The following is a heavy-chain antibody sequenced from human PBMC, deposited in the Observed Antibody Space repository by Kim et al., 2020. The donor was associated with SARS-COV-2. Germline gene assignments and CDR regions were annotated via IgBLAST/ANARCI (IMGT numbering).Heavy chain of an antibody. Sequence: GGSLRLSCVASGFTFNNYWMNWVRQAPGKGLEWVANIKQDGTEKYYVESLKGRFTISRDNAKNSLHLQMNSLRAEDTAVYYCARGRYYYDSSSYCSFDLWGQGTLLTVSS. CDR1: GFTFNNYW. J-gene: IGHJ4*02. V-gene: IGHV3-7*03. CDR3: ARGRYYYDSSSYCSFDL. CDR2: IKQDGTEK. D-gene: IGHD3-22*01.